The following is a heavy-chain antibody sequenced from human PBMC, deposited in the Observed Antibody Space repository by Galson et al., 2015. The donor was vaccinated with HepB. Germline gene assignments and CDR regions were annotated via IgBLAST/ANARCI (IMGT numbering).Heavy chain of an antibody. Sequence: TLSLTCTVSGGSINKGIYYWTWIRQHPGKGLEWIGHIFYNGSTYYNPSLKSRITFSVDTSNNQFSLKLRSVTAADSALYFCARTARRDGYNLNIGNYFYYIMDVWGQGTTAIVSS. V-gene: IGHV4-31*03. CDR2: IFYNGST. D-gene: IGHD5-24*01. J-gene: IGHJ6*02. CDR1: GGSINKGIYY. CDR3: ARTARRDGYNLNIGNYFYYIMDV.